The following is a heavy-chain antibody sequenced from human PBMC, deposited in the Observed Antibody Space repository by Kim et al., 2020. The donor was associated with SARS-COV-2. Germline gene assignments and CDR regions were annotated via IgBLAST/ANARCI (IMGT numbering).Heavy chain of an antibody. CDR2: FDPEDGET. Sequence: ASVKVSCKVSGYTLTELSMHWVRQAPGKGLERMGGFDPEDGETIYAQKFQGRVTMTEDTSTDTAYMELSSLRSEDTAVYYCATIVENITIFGVVIIQYFQLWGQCTLVTVSS. J-gene: IGHJ1*01. CDR1: GYTLTELS. V-gene: IGHV1-24*01. D-gene: IGHD3-3*01. CDR3: ATIVENITIFGVVIIQYFQL.